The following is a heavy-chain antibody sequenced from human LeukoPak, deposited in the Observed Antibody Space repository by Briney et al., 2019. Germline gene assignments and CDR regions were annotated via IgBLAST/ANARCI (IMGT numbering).Heavy chain of an antibody. V-gene: IGHV3-21*01. Sequence: PGGSLRLFCAASGFTFSSYGMNWVRQAPGKGLEWVSSISSSSSYIYYADSVEGRFTISRDNAKNSLYLQMNSLRAEDTAVYYCARVCSSTSCYDYWGQGTLVTVSS. CDR2: ISSSSSYI. J-gene: IGHJ4*02. CDR1: GFTFSSYG. D-gene: IGHD2-2*01. CDR3: ARVCSSTSCYDY.